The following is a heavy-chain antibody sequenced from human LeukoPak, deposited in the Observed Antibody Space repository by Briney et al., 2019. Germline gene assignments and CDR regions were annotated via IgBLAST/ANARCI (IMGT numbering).Heavy chain of an antibody. Sequence: PSETLSLTCTVSGGSVSSHYWSWIRQPPGKGLEWIGYIHYRGGPNYNPSLKSRVTMSVDTSKNQFALKLTSVTAADTAVYLCARENYGYFDPWGQGTLVTVSS. CDR3: ARENYGYFDP. J-gene: IGHJ5*02. CDR2: IHYRGGP. V-gene: IGHV4-59*02. D-gene: IGHD5-18*01. CDR1: GGSVSSHY.